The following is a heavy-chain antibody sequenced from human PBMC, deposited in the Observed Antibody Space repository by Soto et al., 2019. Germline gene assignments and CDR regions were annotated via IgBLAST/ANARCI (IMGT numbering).Heavy chain of an antibody. J-gene: IGHJ6*02. V-gene: IGHV3-53*01. Sequence: LRLSCVASGLTVSHNYMAWVRQAPEMGLEWVSILYTEGTTYYADSVKGRFTISRDSSKNTLFLQMDSLRAEDTAVYYCLRPRPSGENYGMDVGGQGTTVTVSS. D-gene: IGHD3-16*01. CDR2: LYTEGTT. CDR1: GLTVSHNY. CDR3: LRPRPSGENYGMDV.